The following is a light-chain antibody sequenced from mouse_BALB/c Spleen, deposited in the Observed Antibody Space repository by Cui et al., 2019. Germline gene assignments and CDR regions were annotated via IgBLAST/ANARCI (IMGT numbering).Light chain of an antibody. J-gene: IGKJ4*01. CDR2: GAS. CDR3: QNDHSYPFT. CDR1: QSLLNSGNQKNY. V-gene: IGKV8-28*01. Sequence: DIVMTQSPSSLSVSAGEKVTMICKSSQSLLNSGNQKNYLAWYQQKPGQPPKLLIYGASTRESGVPDRFTGSGSGTDFTLTISSVQAEDLAVYYCQNDHSYPFTFGSGTKLEIK.